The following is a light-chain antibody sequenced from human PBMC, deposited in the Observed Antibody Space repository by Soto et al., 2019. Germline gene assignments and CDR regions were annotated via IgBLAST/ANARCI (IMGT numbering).Light chain of an antibody. V-gene: IGKV1-39*01. CDR1: QHINNY. Sequence: DIQMTQSPSSLSASVGDRVNITCRASQHINNYLHWYQQKSGRAPKLLIYAASNLQSGVPSRFSGSGSGTDFTLTISSLRPEDVATYFCQQTYSNPLTFGGGTKVDI. CDR3: QQTYSNPLT. CDR2: AAS. J-gene: IGKJ4*01.